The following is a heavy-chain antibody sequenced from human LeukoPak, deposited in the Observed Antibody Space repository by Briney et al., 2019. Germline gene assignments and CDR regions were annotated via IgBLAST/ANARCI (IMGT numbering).Heavy chain of an antibody. CDR3: AKIEIPGTPNYYGMDV. CDR1: GFTFSSYW. D-gene: IGHD1-14*01. Sequence: GGSLRLSCAASGFTFSSYWMSWVRQAPGKGLEWVANIKQDGSEKYYVDSVKGRFTISRDNSKNTLYLQMNSLRAEDTAVYYCAKIEIPGTPNYYGMDVWGQGTTVTVSS. CDR2: IKQDGSEK. J-gene: IGHJ6*02. V-gene: IGHV3-7*03.